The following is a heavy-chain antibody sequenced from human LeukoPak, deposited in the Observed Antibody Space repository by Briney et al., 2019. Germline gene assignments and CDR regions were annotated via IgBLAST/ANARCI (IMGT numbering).Heavy chain of an antibody. Sequence: PGGSLRLSCAASGFTVSSNYMSWVRQAPGKGLEWVSVIYSGGSTYYADSVKGRFTISRDNSKNTLYLQMNSLRAADTAVYYCARTENYYDSSGYYLNDYWGQGTLVTVSS. J-gene: IGHJ4*02. CDR1: GFTVSSNY. V-gene: IGHV3-53*01. D-gene: IGHD3-22*01. CDR3: ARTENYYDSSGYYLNDY. CDR2: IYSGGST.